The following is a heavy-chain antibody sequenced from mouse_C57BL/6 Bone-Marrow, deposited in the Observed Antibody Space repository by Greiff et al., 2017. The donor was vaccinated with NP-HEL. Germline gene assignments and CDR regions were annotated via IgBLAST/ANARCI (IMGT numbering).Heavy chain of an antibody. J-gene: IGHJ3*01. V-gene: IGHV1-52*01. CDR1: GYTFTSYW. CDR2: IDPSDSET. Sequence: QVQLQQPGAELVRPGSSVKLSCKASGYTFTSYWMHWVKQRPIQGLEWIGNIDPSDSETHYNQKFKDKATLTVDKSSSTAYMQLRSLTSEDSAVYYCVRYGYDRTCGAYWGQGTLGSVSA. D-gene: IGHD2-2*01. CDR3: VRYGYDRTCGAY.